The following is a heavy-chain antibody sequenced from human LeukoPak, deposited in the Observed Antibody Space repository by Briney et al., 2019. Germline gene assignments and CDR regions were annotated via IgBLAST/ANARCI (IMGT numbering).Heavy chain of an antibody. J-gene: IGHJ4*02. D-gene: IGHD1-26*01. CDR3: AFERATVYY. CDR1: GFTFSSYS. Sequence: PGGSLRLSCAASGFTFSSYSMNWVRQAPGKGLEWVSSISSSSSYIYYADSVKGRFTISRDNANNSLYLQMNSLRAEDTAVYYCAFERATVYYWGQGTLVTVSS. CDR2: ISSSSSYI. V-gene: IGHV3-21*06.